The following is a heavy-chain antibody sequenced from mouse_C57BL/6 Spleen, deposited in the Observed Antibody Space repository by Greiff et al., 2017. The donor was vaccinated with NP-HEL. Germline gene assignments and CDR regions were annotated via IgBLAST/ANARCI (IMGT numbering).Heavy chain of an antibody. J-gene: IGHJ4*01. CDR3: TKGAGVTTVYYAMDY. D-gene: IGHD2-2*01. V-gene: IGHV1-15*01. Sequence: QVQLQQSGAELVRPGASVTLSCKASGYTFTDYEMHWVKQTPVHGLEWIGAIDPETGGTAYNQKFKGKAILTADKSSSTAYMELRSLTSEDSAVYYCTKGAGVTTVYYAMDYWGQGTSVTVSS. CDR2: IDPETGGT. CDR1: GYTFTDYE.